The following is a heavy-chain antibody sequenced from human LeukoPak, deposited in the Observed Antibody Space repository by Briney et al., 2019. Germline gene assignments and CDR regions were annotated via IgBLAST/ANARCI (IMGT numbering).Heavy chain of an antibody. CDR2: IYTSGST. J-gene: IGHJ2*01. D-gene: IGHD5-18*01. CDR1: GGSISSYY. Sequence: ASETLSLTCTVSGGSISSYYWSWIRQPAGKGLEWIGRIYTSGSTNYNPSLKSRVTMSVDTSKNQFSLKLSSATAADTAVYYCANRLIGSDGYWYFDLWGQGTLVTVSS. CDR3: ANRLIGSDGYWYFDL. V-gene: IGHV4-4*07.